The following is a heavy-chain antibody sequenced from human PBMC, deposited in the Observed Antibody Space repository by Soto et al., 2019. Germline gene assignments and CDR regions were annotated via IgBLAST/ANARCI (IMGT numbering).Heavy chain of an antibody. Sequence: SVKVSCKASGCTFSSYAISWVRQAPGQGLEWMGGIIAIFGTANYAQKFLGRVTITADESTSTAYMELTIMRSENTAVYCCGVGIRRSYDKWGQGTLVTVSS. CDR1: GCTFSSYA. V-gene: IGHV1-69*13. CDR3: GVGIRRSYDK. D-gene: IGHD1-26*01. CDR2: IIAIFGTA. J-gene: IGHJ4*02.